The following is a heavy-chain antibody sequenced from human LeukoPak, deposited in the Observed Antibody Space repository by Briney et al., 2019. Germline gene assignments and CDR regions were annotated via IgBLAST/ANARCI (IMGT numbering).Heavy chain of an antibody. CDR1: GGSFSGYY. CDR3: ARGDIVVVPAANGIYYYMDV. Sequence: SSETLSLTCAVYGGSFSGYYWSWIRQSPGKGLEWIGEINHSGSTNYNPSLKSRVTISVDTSKNRFSLKLSSVTAADTALYYCARGDIVVVPAANGIYYYMDVWGKGTTVTVSS. J-gene: IGHJ6*03. CDR2: INHSGST. V-gene: IGHV4-34*01. D-gene: IGHD2-2*01.